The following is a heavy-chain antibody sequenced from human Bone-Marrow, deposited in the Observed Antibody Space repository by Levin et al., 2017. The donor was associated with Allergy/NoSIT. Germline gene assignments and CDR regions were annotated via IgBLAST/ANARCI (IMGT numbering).Heavy chain of an antibody. V-gene: IGHV3-23*01. D-gene: IGHD4-17*01. CDR2: ISGSGGST. J-gene: IGHJ4*02. CDR3: ANLNDYGDYNDY. CDR1: GFTFSSYA. Sequence: PGGSLRLSCAASGFTFSSYAMSWVRQAPGKGLEWVSAISGSGGSTYYADSVKGRFTISRDNSKNTLYLQMNSLRAEDTAVYYCANLNDYGDYNDYWGQGTLVTVSS.